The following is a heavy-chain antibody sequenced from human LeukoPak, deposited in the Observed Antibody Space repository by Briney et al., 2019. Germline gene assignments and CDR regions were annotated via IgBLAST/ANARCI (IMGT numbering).Heavy chain of an antibody. D-gene: IGHD2-15*01. CDR1: GYSVTNYG. V-gene: IGHV5-51*01. CDR2: IYPGDSDT. Sequence: GESLKISCKGSGYSVTNYGVGWGRQMPGKDVEWMGGIYPGDSDTKYSPSFQGQVTISADKSISTAYLQWSSLKASDTAMYYCARYCSGGSCYYGMDVWGQGTMVTVSS. CDR3: ARYCSGGSCYYGMDV. J-gene: IGHJ6*02.